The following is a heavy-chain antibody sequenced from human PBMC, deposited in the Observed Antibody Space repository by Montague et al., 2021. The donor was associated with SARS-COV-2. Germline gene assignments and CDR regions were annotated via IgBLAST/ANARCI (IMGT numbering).Heavy chain of an antibody. Sequence: SETLSLTCAVYGGSFSGYYWSWIRQPPGKGLEWIGEINHSGSTNYNPSLKSRVTILVDTSKNQFSLKLSSVTAADTAVYYCVSPSMMLVLWGQGTLVTVSS. D-gene: IGHD3-22*01. V-gene: IGHV4-34*01. CDR1: GGSFSGYY. J-gene: IGHJ4*02. CDR2: INHSGST. CDR3: VSPSMMLVL.